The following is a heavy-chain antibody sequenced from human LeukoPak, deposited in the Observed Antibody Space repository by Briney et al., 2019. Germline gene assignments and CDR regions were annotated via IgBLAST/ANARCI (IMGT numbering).Heavy chain of an antibody. V-gene: IGHV4-34*01. D-gene: IGHD2-15*01. CDR3: ARGYCSGGSCSPFDY. CDR2: INHSGST. Sequence: PSETLSLTCAVYGGSFIGYYWSWIRQPPGKGLEWIGEINHSGSTNYNPSLKTRATISVDTSKNQFSLKLSSVTAADTAVYYCARGYCSGGSCSPFDYWGQGTLVTVSS. J-gene: IGHJ4*02. CDR1: GGSFIGYY.